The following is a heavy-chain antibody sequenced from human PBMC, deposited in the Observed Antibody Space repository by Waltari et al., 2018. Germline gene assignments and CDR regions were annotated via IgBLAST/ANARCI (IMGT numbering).Heavy chain of an antibody. CDR3: ATDSGTAMDPG. V-gene: IGHV1-69-2*01. D-gene: IGHD5-18*01. Sequence: EVQLVQSGAEVTKPGATVNISCQASGYTFTDYYLPWVQQAPGKGLEWMGRVDPEDGETIYAEKFQGRVTITADTSTDTAYMELSSLRSEDTAVYYCATDSGTAMDPGWGQGTLVTVSS. CDR1: GYTFTDYY. CDR2: VDPEDGET. J-gene: IGHJ4*02.